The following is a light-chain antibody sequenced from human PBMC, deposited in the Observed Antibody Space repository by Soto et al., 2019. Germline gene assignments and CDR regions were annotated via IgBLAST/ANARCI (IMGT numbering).Light chain of an antibody. CDR1: QSVSNNY. V-gene: IGKV3-20*01. J-gene: IGKJ4*01. CDR3: QHYGSSPPLT. CDR2: GAS. Sequence: EIVLMQSPGTLSLSPGERATLSCRASQSVSNNYVAWYQQKPGQAPRLLIAGASSRATGIPDRFSGSGSGTDFTLTISRLEPEDFAVYYCQHYGSSPPLTFGGGTKVEIK.